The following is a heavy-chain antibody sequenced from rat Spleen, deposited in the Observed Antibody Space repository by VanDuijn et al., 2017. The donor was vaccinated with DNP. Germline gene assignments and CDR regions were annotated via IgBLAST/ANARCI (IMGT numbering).Heavy chain of an antibody. Sequence: EVQLVESGGGGVQPGRSLKLSCAASGFTFSYYGMAWVRPAPKKVLEWVTSISSSSGSASYRDSVKGRFTISRDNAKNTLYLQMDSLRSEDTATYYCTTDFERGYWGQGVMVTVSS. CDR3: TTDFERGY. CDR1: GFTFSYYG. CDR2: ISSSSGSA. V-gene: IGHV5-19*01. J-gene: IGHJ2*01. D-gene: IGHD1-11*01.